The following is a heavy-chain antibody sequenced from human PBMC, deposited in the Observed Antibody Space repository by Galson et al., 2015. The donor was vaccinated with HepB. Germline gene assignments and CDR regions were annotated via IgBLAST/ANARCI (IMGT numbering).Heavy chain of an antibody. CDR2: ISYDGSNK. V-gene: IGHV3-30-3*01. CDR3: ARLAGGVVRGGMDV. Sequence: SLRLSCAASGFTFSSYAMHWVRQAPGKGLEWVAVISYDGSNKYYADSVKGRFTISRDNSKNTLYLQMNSLRSDDTAVYYCARLAGGVVRGGMDVWGQGTTVTVSS. D-gene: IGHD3-10*01. CDR1: GFTFSSYA. J-gene: IGHJ6*02.